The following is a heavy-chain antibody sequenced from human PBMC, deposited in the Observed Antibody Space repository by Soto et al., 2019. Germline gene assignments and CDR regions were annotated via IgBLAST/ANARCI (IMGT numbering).Heavy chain of an antibody. Sequence: PSETLSLTCTVSGGSISSYYWSWIRQPPGKGLEWIGYIYYSGSTNYNPSLKSRVTISVDTSKNQFSLKLSSVTAADTAVYYCARLRDFYGYVLDYWGQGTLVTVSS. CDR1: GGSISSYY. V-gene: IGHV4-59*01. J-gene: IGHJ4*02. CDR2: IYYSGST. D-gene: IGHD5-18*01. CDR3: ARLRDFYGYVLDY.